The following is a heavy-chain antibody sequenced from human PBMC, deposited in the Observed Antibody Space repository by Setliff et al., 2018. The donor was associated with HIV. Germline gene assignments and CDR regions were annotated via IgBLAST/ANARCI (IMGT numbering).Heavy chain of an antibody. Sequence: ASVKVSCKASGYTFTIYAMHWVRQAPGQRLEWMGWINAGNGDTKYSQKFQGRVTITTDESTSTAYMDLSSLRSEDTDLYYRERGHSSGSTYSGSYGAFDIWGQGTMVTVSS. CDR3: ERGHSSGSTYSGSYGAFDI. V-gene: IGHV1-3*01. CDR2: INAGNGDT. D-gene: IGHD1-26*01. J-gene: IGHJ3*02. CDR1: GYTFTIYA.